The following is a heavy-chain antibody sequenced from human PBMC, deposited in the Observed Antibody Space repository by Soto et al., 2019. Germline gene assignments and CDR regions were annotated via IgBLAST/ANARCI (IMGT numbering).Heavy chain of an antibody. CDR3: ASGIAVAGIYYYYGMNV. V-gene: IGHV1-18*04. J-gene: IGHJ6*02. D-gene: IGHD6-19*01. CDR1: GYTFTSYG. CDR2: ISAYNGNT. Sequence: ASVKVSCKASGYTFTSYGISWVRQAPGQGLEWMGWISAYNGNTNYAQNLQGRVTMTRDTSTSTAYMELRSLRSDDTAVYYCASGIAVAGIYYYYGMNVWGQGTTVTVSS.